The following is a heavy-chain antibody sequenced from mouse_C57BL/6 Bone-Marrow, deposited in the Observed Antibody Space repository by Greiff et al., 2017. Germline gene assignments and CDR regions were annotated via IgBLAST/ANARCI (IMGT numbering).Heavy chain of an antibody. Sequence: EVQGVESGGGLVKPGGSLKLSCAVSGFTFSSYAMSWVRQTPEKSLEWVATISDGGSYTYYPDNVKGRFTISRDNAKNNLYLQMSHLKSADTSMYYCASNRRYIDYWGQGTSLTVSS. CDR2: ISDGGSYT. V-gene: IGHV5-4*01. CDR3: ASNRRYIDY. CDR1: GFTFSSYA. J-gene: IGHJ2*02.